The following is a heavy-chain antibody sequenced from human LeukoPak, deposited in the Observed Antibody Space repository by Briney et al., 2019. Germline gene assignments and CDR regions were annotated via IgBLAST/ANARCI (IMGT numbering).Heavy chain of an antibody. CDR3: ATDNYYGSGRGMHV. CDR2: ISAYNGNT. V-gene: IGHV1-18*01. D-gene: IGHD3-10*01. Sequence: ASVTVSCKASGYTFTSCGISWVRQAPGQGLEWMGWISAYNGNTNYAQKFQGRVTMTTDTSTSTAYMELRSLRSDDTAVYYCATDNYYGSGRGMHVWGQGTTVTVSS. J-gene: IGHJ6*02. CDR1: GYTFTSCG.